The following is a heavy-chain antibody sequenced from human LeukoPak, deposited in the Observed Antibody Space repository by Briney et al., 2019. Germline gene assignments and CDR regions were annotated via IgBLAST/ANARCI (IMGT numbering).Heavy chain of an antibody. CDR2: ISGSGRGGNT. CDR3: AKSGLNRFDY. CDR1: GFTVSSNS. D-gene: IGHD3-3*01. J-gene: IGHJ4*02. Sequence: GGSLRLSCTVSGFTVSSNSMSWVRQAPGKGLEWVSNISGSGRGGNTYYADSVKGRFTISRDNSKNTLYLQMNTLRADDTAVYYCAKSGLNRFDYWGQGTLVTVSS. V-gene: IGHV3-23*01.